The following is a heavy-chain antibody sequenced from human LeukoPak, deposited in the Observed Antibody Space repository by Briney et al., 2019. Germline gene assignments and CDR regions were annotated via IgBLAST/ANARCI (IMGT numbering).Heavy chain of an antibody. CDR2: IHYSGST. CDR3: AILGRLVFYFDY. V-gene: IGHV4-39*01. Sequence: PSETLSLTCTVSGGSISSTSYYWDWIRQPPGKGLEWIGSIHYSGSTYYNPSLKSRVTISLDTSRNQFSLKLSSVTAADTAVYYCAILGRLVFYFDYWGQGTLVSVSS. CDR1: GGSISSTSYY. J-gene: IGHJ4*02. D-gene: IGHD1-26*01.